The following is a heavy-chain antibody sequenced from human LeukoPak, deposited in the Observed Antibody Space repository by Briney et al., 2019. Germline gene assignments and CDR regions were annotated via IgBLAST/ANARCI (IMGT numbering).Heavy chain of an antibody. J-gene: IGHJ4*02. CDR2: INHSGST. CDR1: GGSFSGYY. CDR3: ARDLSVAVADNDY. Sequence: SETLSLTCAVYGGSFSGYYWSWIRQPPGKGLEWIGEINHSGSTNYNPSHKSRVTISVDTSKNQFSLKLSSVTAADTAVYYCARDLSVAVADNDYWGQGTLVTVSS. V-gene: IGHV4-34*01. D-gene: IGHD6-19*01.